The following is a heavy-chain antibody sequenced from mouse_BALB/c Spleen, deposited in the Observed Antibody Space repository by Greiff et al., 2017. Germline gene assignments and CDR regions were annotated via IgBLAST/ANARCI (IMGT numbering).Heavy chain of an antibody. CDR2: IYPGNSDT. D-gene: IGHD2-14*01. J-gene: IGHJ2*01. CDR3: TEGVLPYYIDY. Sequence: VQLQQSGTVLARPGASVKMSCKASGFSFTSYWMHWVKQRPGQGLEWIGAIYPGNSDTSYNQKFKGKAKLTAVTSASTAYMELSSLTNEDSAVYYCTEGVLPYYIDYWGQGTTLTVSS. V-gene: IGHV1-5*01. CDR1: GFSFTSYW.